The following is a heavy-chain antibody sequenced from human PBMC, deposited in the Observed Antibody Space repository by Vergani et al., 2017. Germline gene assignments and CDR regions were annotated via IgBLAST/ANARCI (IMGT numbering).Heavy chain of an antibody. J-gene: IGHJ4*02. V-gene: IGHV3-7*01. D-gene: IGHD5-24*01. CDR1: GFTFSSYW. CDR3: AKSGWLQHFGAHYFDS. CDR2: IEQDGFEK. Sequence: EVQLVESGGGLVQPGGSLRLSCVSSGFTFSSYWMSWVRQAPGKGPEWVANIEQDGFEKYYLGSVKGRFTISRDNAKNSLYVQMDSLRAEDTAVYYCAKSGWLQHFGAHYFDSGGQGILVTVAS.